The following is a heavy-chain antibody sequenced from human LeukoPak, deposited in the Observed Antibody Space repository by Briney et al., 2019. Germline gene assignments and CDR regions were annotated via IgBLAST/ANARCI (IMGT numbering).Heavy chain of an antibody. J-gene: IGHJ3*02. Sequence: ASVKVSCKASGGTFSSYAINWARQATGQGLEWMGWMNPNSGNTGYAQKFQGRVTMTRNTSISTAYMELSSLRSEDTAVYYCAINYGDYFWDAFDIWGQGTMVTVSS. CDR3: AINYGDYFWDAFDI. D-gene: IGHD4-17*01. CDR1: GGTFSSYA. V-gene: IGHV1-8*02. CDR2: MNPNSGNT.